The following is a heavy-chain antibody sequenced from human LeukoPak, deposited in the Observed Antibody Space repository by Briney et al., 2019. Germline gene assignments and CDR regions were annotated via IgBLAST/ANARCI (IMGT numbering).Heavy chain of an antibody. CDR2: IYPDGSDT. CDR1: GYTFSSYW. D-gene: IGHD1-14*01. V-gene: IGHV5-51*01. Sequence: GESLKISCKGSGYTFSSYWIAWVRQMPEKGLEWMGIIYPDGSDTRYSPSFQGQVTISADKSINTAYLHWSSLQASDTAVYYCVRSASLQPLETWGQGTLVTVSS. CDR3: VRSASLQPLET. J-gene: IGHJ4*02.